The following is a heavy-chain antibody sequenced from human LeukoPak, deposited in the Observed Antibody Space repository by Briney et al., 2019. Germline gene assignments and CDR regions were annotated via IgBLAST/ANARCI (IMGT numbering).Heavy chain of an antibody. CDR3: ARYNGPLDAFDI. CDR1: GFTFSRYG. V-gene: IGHV3-33*01. D-gene: IGHD2-8*01. CDR2: IWYDGSKE. Sequence: GGSLRLSCEAYGFTFSRYGMHWIRQAPGKGLEWLAVIWYDGSKEYYIDSVKGRFTISRDNSRNTLSLQMNSLRAEDTAVYHCARYNGPLDAFDIWGLGTMVTVSS. J-gene: IGHJ3*02.